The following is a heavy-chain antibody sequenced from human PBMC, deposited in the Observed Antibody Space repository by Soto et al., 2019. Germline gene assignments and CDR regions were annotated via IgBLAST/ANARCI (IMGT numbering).Heavy chain of an antibody. J-gene: IGHJ2*01. V-gene: IGHV3-30*18. Sequence: QVQLVESGGGVVQPGRSLRLSCAASGFTFSSYGMHWVRQAPGKGLEWVAVISYDGSNKYYADSVKGRFTISRDNSKNTLYLQMNSLRAEDTAVYYCAKGRSEQRHYWYFDLWGRGTLVTVSS. CDR3: AKGRSEQRHYWYFDL. CDR1: GFTFSSYG. D-gene: IGHD6-25*01. CDR2: ISYDGSNK.